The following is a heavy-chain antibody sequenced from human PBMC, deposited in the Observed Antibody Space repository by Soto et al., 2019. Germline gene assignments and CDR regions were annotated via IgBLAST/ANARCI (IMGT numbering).Heavy chain of an antibody. CDR2: INPNSGGT. J-gene: IGHJ4*02. V-gene: IGHV1-2*02. Sequence: ASVKVSCKASGYTFTGYYMHWVRQAPGQGLEWMGWINPNSGGTNYAQKFQGRVTMTRDTSISTAYMELSRLRSDDTAVYYCARDLVYSSSSMPDYWGQGTMVTVYS. CDR3: ARDLVYSSSSMPDY. CDR1: GYTFTGYY. D-gene: IGHD6-6*01.